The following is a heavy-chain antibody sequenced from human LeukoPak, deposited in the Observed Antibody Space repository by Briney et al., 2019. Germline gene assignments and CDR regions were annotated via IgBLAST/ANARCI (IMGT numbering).Heavy chain of an antibody. V-gene: IGHV4-34*01. D-gene: IGHD3-16*02. CDR2: INHSGTT. CDR3: ARAGHLSFRTPDA. J-gene: IGHJ6*04. CDR1: GGSFSGYF. Sequence: PSETLPLTCAVYGGSFSGYFWSWIRQPPGKGLEWIGEINHSGTTNYNPSLKSRVTISVDTSKNQFSLKLSSVTAADTAVYYCARAGHLSFRTPDAWGKGTTVTVSS.